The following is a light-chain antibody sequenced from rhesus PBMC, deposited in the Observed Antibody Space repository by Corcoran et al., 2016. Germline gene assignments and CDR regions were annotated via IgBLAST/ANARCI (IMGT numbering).Light chain of an antibody. CDR2: DAS. Sequence: DIQMTQSPSSLSASVGDTVTITCRASQGISSYLNWFQQKPGKAPILLIYDASSVESGVPSRVSGSGSGTDFTLTISSLQPEDFAAYYCLQHNSYPFTFGPGTKLDIK. CDR3: LQHNSYPFT. V-gene: IGKV1-28*03. CDR1: QGISSY. J-gene: IGKJ3*01.